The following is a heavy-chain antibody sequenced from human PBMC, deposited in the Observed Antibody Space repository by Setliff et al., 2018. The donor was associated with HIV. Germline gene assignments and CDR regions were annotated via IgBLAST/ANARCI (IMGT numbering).Heavy chain of an antibody. CDR3: AKGDSFVYSYVYPDY. CDR2: ITSNLRYI. J-gene: IGHJ4*02. CDR1: GFSLSRYT. Sequence: PGGSLRLSCVTSGFSLSRYTMMWVRQAPGKGLEWVSSITSNLRYIYADSVKGRFTISRDNTRNSLYLQMNSLRAEDTALYYCAKGDSFVYSYVYPDYWGQGTPVTVSS. V-gene: IGHV3-21*01. D-gene: IGHD3-22*01.